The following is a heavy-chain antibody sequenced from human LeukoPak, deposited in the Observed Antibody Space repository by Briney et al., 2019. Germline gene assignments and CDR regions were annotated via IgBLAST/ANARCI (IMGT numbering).Heavy chain of an antibody. CDR3: ETAPRYCSSTSCYDPHFDY. CDR1: GYTLTELS. CDR2: FDPEDGET. Sequence: VASVKVSCKVSGYTLTELSMHWVRQAPGKGLEWMGGFDPEDGETIYAQKFQGRVTMTEDTSTDTAYMELSSLRSEDTAVYYCETAPRYCSSTSCYDPHFDYWGQGTLVTVSS. V-gene: IGHV1-24*01. J-gene: IGHJ4*02. D-gene: IGHD2-2*01.